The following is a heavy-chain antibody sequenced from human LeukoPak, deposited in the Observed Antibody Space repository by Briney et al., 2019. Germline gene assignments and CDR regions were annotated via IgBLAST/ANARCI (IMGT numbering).Heavy chain of an antibody. CDR1: GYTFTSYG. D-gene: IGHD3-10*01. V-gene: IGHV1-18*01. CDR3: ARVPLIWFGELCYFDY. CDR2: ISAYNGNT. J-gene: IGHJ4*02. Sequence: ASVKVSCKASGYTFTSYGISWVRQAPGQGLEWMGWISAYNGNTNYSQKLEGRVTMTTDPSTSTAYIELRSLKSDDTAVYYCARVPLIWFGELCYFDYWGQGTLVTVSS.